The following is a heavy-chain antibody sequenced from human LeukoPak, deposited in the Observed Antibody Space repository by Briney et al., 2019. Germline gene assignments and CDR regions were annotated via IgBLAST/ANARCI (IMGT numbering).Heavy chain of an antibody. CDR3: ARSKALEDFWSGRYSYYYYMDV. V-gene: IGHV4-30-2*01. D-gene: IGHD3-3*01. CDR2: IYHSGST. Sequence: PSQTLSLTCTVSGGSISSGGYYWSWIRQPPGKGLEWIGYIYHSGSTYYNPSLKSRVTISVDRSKNQFSLKLSSVTAADTAVYYCARSKALEDFWSGRYSYYYYMDVWGKGTTVTVSS. J-gene: IGHJ6*03. CDR1: GGSISSGGYY.